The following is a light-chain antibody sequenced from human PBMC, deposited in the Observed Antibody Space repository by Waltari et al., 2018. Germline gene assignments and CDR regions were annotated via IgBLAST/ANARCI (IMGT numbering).Light chain of an antibody. CDR3: QQYSYSPNT. CDR1: QSVSSSY. CDR2: DAS. Sequence: EIVLTQSPGTLSLSPGERATLSCRASQSVSSSYLAWYQQKPGQDPRLLIFDASNRATGIPDRFSGSGSGTDFTLTISRLEPEDFAVYFCQQYSYSPNTFGQGTKLEI. J-gene: IGKJ2*01. V-gene: IGKV3-20*01.